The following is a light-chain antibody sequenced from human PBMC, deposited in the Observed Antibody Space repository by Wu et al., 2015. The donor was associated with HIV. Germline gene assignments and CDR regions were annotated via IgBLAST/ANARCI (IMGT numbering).Light chain of an antibody. CDR2: GAS. Sequence: EIVLTQSPATLSLSPGERATLSCRASQRVSNNLAWYQQKLGQAPRLLIHGASIRATGIPDRFSGSGSGTDFTLTISRLEPEDFAVYYCQQYGSSPRTFGQGTKVEIK. V-gene: IGKV3-20*01. CDR3: QQYGSSPRT. CDR1: QRVSNN. J-gene: IGKJ1*01.